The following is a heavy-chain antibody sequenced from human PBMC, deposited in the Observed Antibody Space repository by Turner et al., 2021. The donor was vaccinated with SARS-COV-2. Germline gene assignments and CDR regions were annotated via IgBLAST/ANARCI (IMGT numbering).Heavy chain of an antibody. J-gene: IGHJ4*02. CDR3: TTSPAVGY. D-gene: IGHD2-2*01. CDR2: IYSGGQT. CDR1: GFTVYNNY. V-gene: IGHV3-53*04. Sequence: EVQLVESGGGLAQPGGSLGLSCAASGFTVYNNYMTWVRQAPGKGLEWVSVIYSGGQTYYADSVKGRFTISRHSSKNTLYLQMNSLRPEATAMYYCTTSPAVGYWGQGTLVTVSS.